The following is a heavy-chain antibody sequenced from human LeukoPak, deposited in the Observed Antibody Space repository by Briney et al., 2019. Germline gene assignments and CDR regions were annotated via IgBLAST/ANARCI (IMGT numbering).Heavy chain of an antibody. CDR1: GGTLTTFA. D-gene: IGHD2-15*01. V-gene: IGHV1-8*02. CDR3: VREDSCSGADCNGGLDF. CDR2: INPNNDNT. Sequence: ASVKVSCKTSGGTLTTFAFGWVRQAPGQGLEWMGWINPNNDNTGYAQKFQGRVTLTRDNSISTVYMELSSLRSEDTAVYFCVREDSCSGADCNGGLDFWGQGTLLTVSS. J-gene: IGHJ4*02.